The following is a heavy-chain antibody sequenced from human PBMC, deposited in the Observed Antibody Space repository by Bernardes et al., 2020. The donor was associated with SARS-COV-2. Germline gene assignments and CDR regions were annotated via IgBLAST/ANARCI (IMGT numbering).Heavy chain of an antibody. CDR3: ARAPYCTNGVCYPFDY. Sequence: SQTLSLTCAISGDSVSSNSAAWNWIRQSPSRGLEWLGRTYYRSKWYNDYAVSVKSRITINPDTSKNQFSLQLNSVTPEDTAVYYCARAPYCTNGVCYPFDYWGEGPLVTVSS. D-gene: IGHD2-8*01. V-gene: IGHV6-1*01. CDR2: TYYRSKWYN. CDR1: GDSVSSNSAA. J-gene: IGHJ4*02.